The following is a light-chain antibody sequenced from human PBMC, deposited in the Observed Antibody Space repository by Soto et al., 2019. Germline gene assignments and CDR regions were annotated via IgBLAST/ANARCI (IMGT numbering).Light chain of an antibody. V-gene: IGLV1-44*01. CDR3: AAWDDSLNGVV. CDR1: RSNIGSNT. Sequence: HSVLTQPPSASGTPGQRVTISCSGSRSNIGSNTINWYQQLPGTAPKLLIYSNNQRPSGVPDRFSGSKSGTSASLAISGLQSEDEADYYCAAWDDSLNGVVFGGGTQLTVL. CDR2: SNN. J-gene: IGLJ2*01.